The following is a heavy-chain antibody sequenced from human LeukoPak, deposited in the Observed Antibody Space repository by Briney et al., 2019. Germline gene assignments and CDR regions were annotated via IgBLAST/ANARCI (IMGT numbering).Heavy chain of an antibody. CDR3: AKVGGYDAFDI. Sequence: GGSLRLSCAASGFTFSSYAMSWVRQAPGKGLEWVAVISYDGSNKYYADSVKGRFTISRDNSKNTLYLQMNSLRAEDTAVYYCAKVGGYDAFDIWGQGTMVTVSS. D-gene: IGHD5-12*01. CDR2: ISYDGSNK. V-gene: IGHV3-30*18. J-gene: IGHJ3*02. CDR1: GFTFSSYA.